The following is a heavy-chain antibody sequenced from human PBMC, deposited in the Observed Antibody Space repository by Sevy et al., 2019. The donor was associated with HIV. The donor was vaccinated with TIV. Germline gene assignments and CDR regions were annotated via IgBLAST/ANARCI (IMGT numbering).Heavy chain of an antibody. CDR3: AKNRPPGGSYFSRHAMDV. D-gene: IGHD3-16*01. J-gene: IGHJ6*02. CDR1: GFTFSTYD. Sequence: GGSLRLSCAASGFTFSTYDMHWVRQAPGKGLEWVAIISYDGSYREYADSVRGRFSMSRDISKNTMYLQMSGLSIEDTAVYYCAKNRPPGGSYFSRHAMDVWGRGTTVTVSS. CDR2: ISYDGSYR. V-gene: IGHV3-30*18.